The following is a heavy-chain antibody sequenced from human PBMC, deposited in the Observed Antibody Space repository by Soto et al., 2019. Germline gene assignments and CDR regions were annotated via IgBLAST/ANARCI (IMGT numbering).Heavy chain of an antibody. V-gene: IGHV3-23*01. D-gene: IGHD3-22*01. J-gene: IGHJ4*02. CDR2: ISGSGGST. CDR3: AKAGPYYYDSSGYYSYNFFDY. Sequence: GGSLRLSCAASGFTFSSYAMSWVRQAPGKGLEWVSAISGSGGSTYYADSVKGRFTISRDNSKNTLYLQMNSLRAEDTAVYYCAKAGPYYYDSSGYYSYNFFDYWGQGTLVTVSS. CDR1: GFTFSSYA.